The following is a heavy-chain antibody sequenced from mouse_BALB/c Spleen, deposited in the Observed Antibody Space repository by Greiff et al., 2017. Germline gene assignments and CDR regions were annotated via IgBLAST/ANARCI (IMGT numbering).Heavy chain of an antibody. Sequence: VKVVESGLGLVAPSQSLSITCTVSGFSLTSYGVHWVRQPPGKGLEWLGVIWAGGSTNYNSALMSRLSISKDNSKSQVFLKMNSLQTDDTAMYYCARDPDGYYVDYAMDYWGQGTSVTVSS. V-gene: IGHV2-9*02. D-gene: IGHD2-3*01. CDR1: GFSLTSYG. J-gene: IGHJ4*01. CDR2: IWAGGST. CDR3: ARDPDGYYVDYAMDY.